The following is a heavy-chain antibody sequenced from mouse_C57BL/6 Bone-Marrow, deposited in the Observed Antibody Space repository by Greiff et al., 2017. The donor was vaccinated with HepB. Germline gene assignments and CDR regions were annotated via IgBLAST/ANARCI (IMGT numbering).Heavy chain of an antibody. CDR1: GFTFSDYG. Sequence: VQLKESGGGLVKPGGSLKLSCAASGFTFSDYGMHWVRQAPEKGLEWVAYISSGSSTIYYADTVKGRFTISRDNAKNTLFLQMTSLRSEDTAMYYCARPLYSNYMLWYFDVWGTGTTVTVSS. D-gene: IGHD2-5*01. V-gene: IGHV5-17*01. CDR3: ARPLYSNYMLWYFDV. J-gene: IGHJ1*03. CDR2: ISSGSSTI.